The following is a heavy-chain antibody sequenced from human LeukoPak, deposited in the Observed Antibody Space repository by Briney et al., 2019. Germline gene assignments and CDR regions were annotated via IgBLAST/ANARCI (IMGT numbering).Heavy chain of an antibody. J-gene: IGHJ4*02. CDR1: GFSFRVYA. CDR2: VSGGGEAT. Sequence: GGSLRLSCAASGFSFRVYAMTWVRQAPGRGLECVSTVSGGGEATYYADYVKGGFAISRDNTESALYLQMNSLRAEDTAIYSCAKDTPLTAYTSGWSNNCFDYWGQGTLVTVSS. V-gene: IGHV3-23*01. D-gene: IGHD6-19*01. CDR3: AKDTPLTAYTSGWSNNCFDY.